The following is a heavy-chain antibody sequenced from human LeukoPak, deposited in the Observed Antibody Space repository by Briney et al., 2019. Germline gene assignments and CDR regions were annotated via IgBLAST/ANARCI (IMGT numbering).Heavy chain of an antibody. V-gene: IGHV4-59*01. D-gene: IGHD4-17*01. J-gene: IGHJ6*03. CDR2: IYYSGST. CDR1: GGSISSYY. CDR3: ARTYYGDYYYYYMDV. Sequence: PSETLSLTCTVSGGSISSYYWSWIRQPPGKGLEWIGYIYYSGSTNYNPSLKSRVTISVDTSKNQFSLKPSSVTAADTAVYYCARTYYGDYYYYYMDVWGKGTTVTVSS.